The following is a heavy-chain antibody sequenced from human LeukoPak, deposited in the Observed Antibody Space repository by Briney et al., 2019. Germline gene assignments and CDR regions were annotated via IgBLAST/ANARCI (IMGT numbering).Heavy chain of an antibody. CDR1: GGSFSGYY. D-gene: IGHD6-13*01. CDR2: INHSGST. Sequence: SETLSLTCAVYGGSFSGYYWSWIRQPPGKGLEWIGEINHSGSTNYNPSLKSRVTISVDTSKNQFSLKLSSVTAADTAVYYCARSHSSSWGDFDYWGQGTLVTVSS. CDR3: ARSHSSSWGDFDY. V-gene: IGHV4-34*01. J-gene: IGHJ4*02.